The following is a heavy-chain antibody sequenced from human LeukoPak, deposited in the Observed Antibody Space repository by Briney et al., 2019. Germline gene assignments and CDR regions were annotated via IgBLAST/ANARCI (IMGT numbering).Heavy chain of an antibody. CDR1: GXSISSSSHY. CDR2: IYYSGST. V-gene: IGHV4-39*01. CDR3: ARRDGAWAFDY. Sequence: SETLSLTCTVSGXSISSSSHYWGWIRQPPGKGQEWIGIIYYSGSTSYNPSLKSRVTISVDTSKNQFSLKLSSVTVADTAVYYCARRDGAWAFDYWGQGTLVTVSS. J-gene: IGHJ4*02. D-gene: IGHD2-21*02.